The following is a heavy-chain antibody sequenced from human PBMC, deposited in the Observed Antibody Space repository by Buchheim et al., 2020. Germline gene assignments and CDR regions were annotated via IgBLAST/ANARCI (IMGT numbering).Heavy chain of an antibody. CDR3: ARDWGRSSISRWWFDP. J-gene: IGHJ5*02. CDR2: ISGYGITI. CDR1: GFTFSDYY. V-gene: IGHV3-11*01. Sequence: QVQLVESGGGFVKPGGSLRLSCAASGFTFSDYYMSWIRQAPGRGLKWISYISGYGITISYADSVKGRFTISRDNAKNSLYLQMNSLRAEDTAVYYCARDWGRSSISRWWFDPWGQGAL. D-gene: IGHD2-2*01.